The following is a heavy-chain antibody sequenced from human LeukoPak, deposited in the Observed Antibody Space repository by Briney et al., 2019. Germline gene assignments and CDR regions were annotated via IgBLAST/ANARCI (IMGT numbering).Heavy chain of an antibody. Sequence: SETLSLTCGVSGYSNSSGYYWGWIRQPPGKGLEWIGSVSHSGTPYYNPSLKSRPTISVDTSENQFSLKLTSVTAADTAVYYCASLNGRVFDYWGQGTLVTVSS. J-gene: IGHJ4*02. CDR3: ASLNGRVFDY. CDR1: GYSNSSGYY. CDR2: VSHSGTP. D-gene: IGHD1-26*01. V-gene: IGHV4-38-2*01.